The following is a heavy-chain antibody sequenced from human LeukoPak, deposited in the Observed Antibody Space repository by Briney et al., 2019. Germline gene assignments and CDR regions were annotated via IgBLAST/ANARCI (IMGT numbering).Heavy chain of an antibody. V-gene: IGHV4-61*01. CDR1: GGSLSSGSYY. J-gene: IGHJ6*03. CDR3: ARVGYYGHYYYYMDV. CDR2: IYYSGST. D-gene: IGHD1-26*01. Sequence: SETLSLTCTVSGGSLSSGSYYWSWLRQPPGKGLEWIGYIYYSGSTNYNPSLKSRVTISVDTSKNQFSLKLSSVTAADTAVYYCARVGYYGHYYYYMDVWGKGTTVTVSS.